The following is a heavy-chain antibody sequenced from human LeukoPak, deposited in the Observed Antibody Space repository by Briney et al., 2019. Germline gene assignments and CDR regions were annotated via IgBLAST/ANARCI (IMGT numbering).Heavy chain of an antibody. CDR1: GGSFSGYY. V-gene: IGHV4-34*09. Sequence: PSETLSLTCAVYGGSFSGYYWSWIRQPPGKGLEWIGYIYYSGSTYYNPSLKSRVTISVDTSKNQSSLKLSSVTAADTAVYYCARGAARGGGAFDIWGQGTMVTVSS. CDR3: ARGAARGGGAFDI. J-gene: IGHJ3*02. CDR2: IYYSGST. D-gene: IGHD3-16*01.